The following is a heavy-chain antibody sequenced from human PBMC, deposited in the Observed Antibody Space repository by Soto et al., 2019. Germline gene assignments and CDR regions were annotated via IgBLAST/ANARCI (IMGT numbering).Heavy chain of an antibody. J-gene: IGHJ4*02. V-gene: IGHV1-69*13. Sequence: WASVKVSCKASGGTFSSYAISWVRQAPGQGLEWMGGIIPIFGTANYAQKFQGRVTITADESTSTAYMELSSLRSEDTAVYYCARRKERSGPHYFDYWGQGSQVTVSS. D-gene: IGHD6-25*01. CDR2: IIPIFGTA. CDR1: GGTFSSYA. CDR3: ARRKERSGPHYFDY.